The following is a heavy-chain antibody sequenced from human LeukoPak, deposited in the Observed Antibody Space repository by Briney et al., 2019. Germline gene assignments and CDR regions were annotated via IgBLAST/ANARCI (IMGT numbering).Heavy chain of an antibody. CDR2: IYYSGST. Sequence: PSETLSLTCTVSGGSISSSSYYWGWIRQPPGKGLEWLGSIYYSGSTYYNPSLKSRVTISVDTSKNQFSLKLSSVTAADTAVYYCARRFLLGIAAAGFDYWGQGTLVTVSS. J-gene: IGHJ4*02. CDR1: GGSISSSSYY. V-gene: IGHV4-39*01. D-gene: IGHD6-13*01. CDR3: ARRFLLGIAAAGFDY.